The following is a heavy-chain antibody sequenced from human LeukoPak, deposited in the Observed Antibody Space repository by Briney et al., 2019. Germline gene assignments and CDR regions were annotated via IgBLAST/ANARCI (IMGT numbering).Heavy chain of an antibody. CDR3: ARPPDILTGYSDYYGMDV. CDR1: EFSFKNYA. Sequence: GGSLRLSCAASEFSFKNYAMHWVRQAPGKGLEWVAVISYDGSNKYYADSVKGRFTISRDNSKNTLYLQMNSLRAEDTAVYYCARPPDILTGYSDYYGMDVWGQGTTVTVSS. V-gene: IGHV3-30*19. J-gene: IGHJ6*02. D-gene: IGHD3-9*01. CDR2: ISYDGSNK.